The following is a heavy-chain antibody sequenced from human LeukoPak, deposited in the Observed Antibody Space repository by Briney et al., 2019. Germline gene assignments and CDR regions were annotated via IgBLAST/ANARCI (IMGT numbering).Heavy chain of an antibody. CDR1: GGSISSSSYY. V-gene: IGHV4-39*07. Sequence: SETLSLTCTVSGGSISSSSYYWGWIRQPPGKGLEWIGSIYYSGSTYYNPSLKSRVTISVDTSKNQFSRKLSSVTAADTAVYYCARAYNWNDEDYYYYYYMDVWGKGTTVTASS. J-gene: IGHJ6*03. CDR2: IYYSGST. CDR3: ARAYNWNDEDYYYYYYMDV. D-gene: IGHD1-1*01.